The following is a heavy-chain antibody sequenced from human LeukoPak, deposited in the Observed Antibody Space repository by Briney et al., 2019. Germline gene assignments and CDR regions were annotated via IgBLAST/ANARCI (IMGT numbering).Heavy chain of an antibody. CDR1: GFTFSSYS. J-gene: IGHJ3*02. Sequence: GGSLRLSCAASGFTFSSYSMRWVRQAPGKGLEWVAVISFDGSNKYYAESVKGRFTISRDNSKNTLYLQMNSLRAEDTAVYYCASSGGSYYGAFDIWGQGTMVTVSS. CDR2: ISFDGSNK. D-gene: IGHD1-26*01. V-gene: IGHV3-30*04. CDR3: ASSGGSYYGAFDI.